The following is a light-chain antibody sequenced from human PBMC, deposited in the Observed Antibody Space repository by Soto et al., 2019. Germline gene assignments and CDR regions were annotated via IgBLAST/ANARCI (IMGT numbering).Light chain of an antibody. CDR3: QQFDTSPYT. CDR1: QSISSY. Sequence: EIVLTQSPATLSLSPGERATLSCRASQSISSYLAWYQQRPGQAPRLLIYDASNRASGIPDRFSGSGSGTDFTLTINRLGPEDSAVYYCQQFDTSPYTFGQGTKLEIK. CDR2: DAS. V-gene: IGKV3-11*01. J-gene: IGKJ2*01.